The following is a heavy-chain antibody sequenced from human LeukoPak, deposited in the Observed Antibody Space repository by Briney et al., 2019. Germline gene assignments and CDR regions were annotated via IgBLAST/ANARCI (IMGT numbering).Heavy chain of an antibody. D-gene: IGHD4-23*01. CDR3: VRERINSYYFDY. Sequence: ASVKVSCKASGYTFTNYYMHWVRQAPGQGLEWMGIINPSGGSTSYAQKFQGRATMTGDTSTTTVYMELSSLTSEDTAVYYCVRERINSYYFDYWGQGTLVTVSS. CDR1: GYTFTNYY. V-gene: IGHV1-46*01. J-gene: IGHJ4*02. CDR2: INPSGGST.